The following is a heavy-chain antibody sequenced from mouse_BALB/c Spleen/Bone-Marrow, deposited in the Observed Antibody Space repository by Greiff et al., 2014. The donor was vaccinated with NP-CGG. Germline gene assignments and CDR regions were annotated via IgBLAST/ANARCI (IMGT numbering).Heavy chain of an antibody. CDR3: AREYYGDWYFDV. CDR2: INPYNGGT. Sequence: EVKLMESGPELVKPGASMKISCKASGYSSTGYTMNWVKQSHGKNLEWIGLINPYNGGTTYNQKFKGKATLTVDKSSSTAYMELLRLTSEDSAVYYCAREYYGDWYFDVWGAGTTVTVSS. V-gene: IGHV1-18*01. J-gene: IGHJ1*01. D-gene: IGHD1-1*01. CDR1: GYSSTGYT.